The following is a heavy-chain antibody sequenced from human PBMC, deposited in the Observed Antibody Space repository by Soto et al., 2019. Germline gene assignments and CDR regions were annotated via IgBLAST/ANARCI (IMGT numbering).Heavy chain of an antibody. J-gene: IGHJ5*02. CDR2: IDPSDSYT. CDR3: ARRQFGCSSTSCYARGYNWFDP. V-gene: IGHV5-10-1*01. Sequence: GESLKISCKGSGYSFTSYWISWVRQMPGKGLEWMGRIDPSDSYTNYSPSFQGHVTISADKSISTAYLQWSSLKASDTAMYYCARRQFGCSSTSCYARGYNWFDPWGQGTLVTVSS. CDR1: GYSFTSYW. D-gene: IGHD2-2*01.